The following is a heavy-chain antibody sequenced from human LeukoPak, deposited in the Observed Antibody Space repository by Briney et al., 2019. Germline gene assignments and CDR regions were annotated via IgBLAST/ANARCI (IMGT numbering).Heavy chain of an antibody. CDR2: IYYSGST. Sequence: SETLSLTCTVSGGSISSSSYYWGWIRQPPGKGLECIGSIYYSGSTYYNPSLKSRVTISVDTSKNHFPLKLSSVTAADTAVYYCARLPTDLRAFDYWGQGTLVTVSS. V-gene: IGHV4-39*01. J-gene: IGHJ4*02. CDR3: ARLPTDLRAFDY. CDR1: GGSISSSSYY. D-gene: IGHD4-17*01.